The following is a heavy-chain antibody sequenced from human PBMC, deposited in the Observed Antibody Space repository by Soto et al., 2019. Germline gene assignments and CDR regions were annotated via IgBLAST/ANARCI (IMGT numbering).Heavy chain of an antibody. CDR3: ASPPHQTTVVSLHSSFDY. CDR1: GFTFSSYA. CDR2: ISYDGSNK. Sequence: GGSLRVSWAAGGFTFSSYAMHWVRQAPGKGLEWVAVISYDGSNKYYADSVKGRFTISRDNSKNTLYLQMNSLRAEDTAVYYFASPPHQTTVVSLHSSFDYKGQRPLFTLSP. V-gene: IGHV3-30-3*01. J-gene: IGHJ4*02. D-gene: IGHD4-17*01.